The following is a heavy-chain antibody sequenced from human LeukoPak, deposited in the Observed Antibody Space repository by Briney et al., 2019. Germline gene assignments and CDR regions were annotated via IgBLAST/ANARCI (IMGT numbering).Heavy chain of an antibody. CDR3: ARDQIVLRYFDWLSKGPFDY. D-gene: IGHD3-9*01. CDR1: GGSISSSSYY. CDR2: IYYSGST. Sequence: SETLSLTCTVSGGSISSSSYYWGWIRQPPGKGLEWIGSIYYSGSTYYNPSLKSRVTISVDTSKNQFSLKLSSVTAADTAVYYCARDQIVLRYFDWLSKGPFDYWGQGTLVTVSS. V-gene: IGHV4-39*07. J-gene: IGHJ4*02.